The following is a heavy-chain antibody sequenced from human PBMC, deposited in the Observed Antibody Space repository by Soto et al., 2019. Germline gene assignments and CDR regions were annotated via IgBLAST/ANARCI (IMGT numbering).Heavy chain of an antibody. D-gene: IGHD2-15*01. CDR1: GIDLSIYW. V-gene: IGHV3-74*01. CDR3: TKDTFGGRDS. CDR2: INPESTTI. J-gene: IGHJ4*02. Sequence: EAQLVESGGGLVQPGGSLRLSCTGSGIDLSIYWMHWVRQAPGKGLVWVSRINPESTTISYADSVKGRFTTSRDNAENTLFLHMNSLSAEDTGVYYCTKDTFGGRDSWGQGTLVTVSS.